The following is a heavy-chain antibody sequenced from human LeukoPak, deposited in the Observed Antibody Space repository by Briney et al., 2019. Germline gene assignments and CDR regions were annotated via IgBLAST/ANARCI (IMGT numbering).Heavy chain of an antibody. V-gene: IGHV1-69*13. D-gene: IGHD4-23*01. CDR3: ARGVGGVRPYYFDY. CDR2: IIPIFGTA. Sequence: SVKVSCKASGYTFTSYYMHWVRQAPGQGLEWMGGIIPIFGTANYAQKFQGRVTITADESTSTAYMELSSLRPEDTAVYYCARGVGGVRPYYFDYWGQGTLVTVSS. CDR1: GYTFTSYY. J-gene: IGHJ4*02.